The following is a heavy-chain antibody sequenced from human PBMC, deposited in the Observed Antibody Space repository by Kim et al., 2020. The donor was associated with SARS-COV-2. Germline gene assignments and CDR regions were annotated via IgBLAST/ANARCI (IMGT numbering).Heavy chain of an antibody. J-gene: IGHJ4*02. D-gene: IGHD1-26*01. CDR3: AKEGLYSGSYYTGFDY. V-gene: IGHV3-30*02. Sequence: SVQGRFTISRDNSKNTLYLKMNSLRAEDTAVYYCAKEGLYSGSYYTGFDYWGQGTLVTVSS.